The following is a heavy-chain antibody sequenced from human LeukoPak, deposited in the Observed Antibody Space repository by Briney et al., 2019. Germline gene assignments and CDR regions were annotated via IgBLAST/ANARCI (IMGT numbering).Heavy chain of an antibody. CDR3: ARGDAAYYFDY. J-gene: IGHJ4*02. CDR1: GYTFTGYY. CDR2: INPNSGGT. V-gene: IGHV1-2*04. Sequence: EASVKVSCTASGYTFTGYYMHWVRQAPGQGLEWMGWINPNSGGTNYAQKFQGWVTMTRDTSISTAYMELSRLRSDDTAVYYCARGDAAYYFDYWGQGTLVTVSS.